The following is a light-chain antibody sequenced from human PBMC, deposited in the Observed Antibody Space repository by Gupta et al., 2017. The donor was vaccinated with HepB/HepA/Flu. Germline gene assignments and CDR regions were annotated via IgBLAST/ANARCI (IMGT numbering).Light chain of an antibody. CDR3: QAWDSSTVI. J-gene: IGLJ2*01. V-gene: IGLV3-1*01. CDR1: KLGDSY. CDR2: QDS. Sequence: SSELPQPPSVSVSPGQTASITCSGDKLGDSYASWYQQKAGQSPVLVISQDSKRPPGIPERFSGSNSGNTATLTISGTQAMDEADYYCQAWDSSTVIFGGGAKLTVL.